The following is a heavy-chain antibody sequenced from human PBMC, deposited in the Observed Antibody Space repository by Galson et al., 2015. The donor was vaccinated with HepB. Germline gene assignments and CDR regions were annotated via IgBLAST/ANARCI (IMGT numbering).Heavy chain of an antibody. CDR1: GFTFSTFG. V-gene: IGHV3-33*01. CDR2: VRHDGSDE. Sequence: SLRLSCATSGFTFSTFGMHWVRQAPGKGLEWVATVRHDGSDEYYADSVKGRFTISRDNSKNTLYLQMNNLRAEDTAVYYCARDRRAQVSPMMLVIRYYFDFWGQGTLVTVSS. D-gene: IGHD3-22*01. CDR3: ARDRRAQVSPMMLVIRYYFDF. J-gene: IGHJ4*02.